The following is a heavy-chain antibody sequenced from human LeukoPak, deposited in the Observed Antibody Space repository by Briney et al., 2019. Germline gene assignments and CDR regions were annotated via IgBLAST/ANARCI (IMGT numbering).Heavy chain of an antibody. Sequence: GGSLRLSCAASGFTFSSYGMHWVRQGPSKGLEGLAVISYDGNNHYSADSVKGRYTISRDNSKNTLYLQMNTLTAEDTAVYYCAKDRTRGNAANDAFDIWGQGTMVTVSP. V-gene: IGHV3-30*18. D-gene: IGHD3-10*01. J-gene: IGHJ3*02. CDR3: AKDRTRGNAANDAFDI. CDR2: ISYDGNNH. CDR1: GFTFSSYG.